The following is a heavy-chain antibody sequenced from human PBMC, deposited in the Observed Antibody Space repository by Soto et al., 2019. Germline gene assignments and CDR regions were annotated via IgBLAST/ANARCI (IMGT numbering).Heavy chain of an antibody. Sequence: SVKVSCKTSGFTFSSSAVHWVRQARGHRLQWMGWIDVGSATTSYAHKLQDRVTISRDKSTSTAYMELSSLRSEDTAVYYCAREDRDRETGLVPAAIDGMDVWGQGTTVTVSS. D-gene: IGHD2-2*01. V-gene: IGHV1-58*01. CDR1: GFTFSSSA. CDR2: IDVGSATT. J-gene: IGHJ6*02. CDR3: AREDRDRETGLVPAAIDGMDV.